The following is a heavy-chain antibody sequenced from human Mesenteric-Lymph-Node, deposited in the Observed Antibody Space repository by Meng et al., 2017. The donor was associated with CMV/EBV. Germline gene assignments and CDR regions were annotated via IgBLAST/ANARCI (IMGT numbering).Heavy chain of an antibody. CDR3: ARGGVGATLGAFDI. Sequence: GESLKISCAASGFTFSSYSMNWVRQAPGKGLEWVSYISSSSSTIYYADSVKGRFTISRDNAKNSLYLQMNSLRAEDTAVYYCARGGVGATLGAFDIWGQGTMVTVSS. D-gene: IGHD1-26*01. V-gene: IGHV3-48*04. CDR1: GFTFSSYS. CDR2: ISSSSSTI. J-gene: IGHJ3*02.